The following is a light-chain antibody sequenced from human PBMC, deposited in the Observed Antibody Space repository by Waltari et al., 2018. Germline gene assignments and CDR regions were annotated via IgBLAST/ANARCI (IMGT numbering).Light chain of an antibody. CDR1: QSVLYSSNNKNY. CDR2: WAS. V-gene: IGKV4-1*01. CDR3: QQYYSTPQT. Sequence: DIVMTQSPDSLAVSLGERATINCKSSQSVLYSSNNKNYLAWYQQKPGQPPKLLIYWASTRESGVPDRLSGSGSGKDFTLTISSLQAEDVAVYYCQQYYSTPQTFGQGTKVEIK. J-gene: IGKJ1*01.